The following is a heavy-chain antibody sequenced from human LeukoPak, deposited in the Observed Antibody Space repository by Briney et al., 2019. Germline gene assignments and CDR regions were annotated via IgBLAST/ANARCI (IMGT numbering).Heavy chain of an antibody. CDR2: IYYSGST. J-gene: IGHJ3*02. D-gene: IGHD2-15*01. CDR3: ARGRDIVVVVAADDAFDI. V-gene: IGHV4-31*03. Sequence: SETLSLTCTVSGGSISSGGSYWSWIRQHPGKGLEWIGYIYYSGSTYYNPSLKSRVTISVDTSKNQFSLKLSSVTAADTAVYYCARGRDIVVVVAADDAFDIWGQGTMVTVSS. CDR1: GGSISSGGSY.